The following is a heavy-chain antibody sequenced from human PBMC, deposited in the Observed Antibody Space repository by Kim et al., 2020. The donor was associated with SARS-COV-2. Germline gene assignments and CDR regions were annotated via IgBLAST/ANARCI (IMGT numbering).Heavy chain of an antibody. Sequence: GGSLRLSCAASGFTFSSYGMHWVRQAPGKGLEWVAVISYDGSNKYYADSVKGRFTISRDNSKNTLYLQMNSLRAEDTAVYYCARDRSALSFDYWGQGTL. CDR2: ISYDGSNK. V-gene: IGHV3-33*05. CDR3: ARDRSALSFDY. D-gene: IGHD2-8*01. J-gene: IGHJ4*02. CDR1: GFTFSSYG.